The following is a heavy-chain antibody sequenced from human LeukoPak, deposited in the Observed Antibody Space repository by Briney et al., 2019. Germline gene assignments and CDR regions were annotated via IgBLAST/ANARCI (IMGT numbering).Heavy chain of an antibody. CDR3: AAVPESYYSVYYFNY. CDR1: GGSFSGYY. V-gene: IGHV4-34*01. J-gene: IGHJ4*02. Sequence: SETLSLTCAVYGGSFSGYYWTWIRQPPGKGLEWIGEINHSGSTKYNPSLRSRVTISVDTSKNQFSLKLSSVTAADTAVYYCAAVPESYYSVYYFNYWGQGTLVSVFS. D-gene: IGHD3-10*01. CDR2: INHSGST.